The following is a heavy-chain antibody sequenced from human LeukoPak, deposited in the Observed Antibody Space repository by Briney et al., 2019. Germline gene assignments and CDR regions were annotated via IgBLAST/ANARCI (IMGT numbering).Heavy chain of an antibody. J-gene: IGHJ5*01. CDR3: ARDKGYNCFDS. V-gene: IGHV3-7*04. CDR2: IKEDGSDK. CDR1: GFTFSSYW. Sequence: GGSLRLSCAASGFTFSSYWMAWVRQAPGKGLEWVANIKEDGSDKYYVDSVKGRFTISRDNARNSLYLQMNSLRAEHTAVYYCARDKGYNCFDSWGEGTMVTVSS.